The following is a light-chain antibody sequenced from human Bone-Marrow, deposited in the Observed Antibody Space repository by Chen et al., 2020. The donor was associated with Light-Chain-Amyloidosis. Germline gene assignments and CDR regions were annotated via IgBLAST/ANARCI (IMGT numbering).Light chain of an antibody. Sequence: QSVLTQPPSVSGAPGQKGTISCTGSRSNLGAGYDVHWYQQLPGTAPKLLIYDNNNRPSGVPDLFSGSKTGTSAFLAITGLQAEDEADYYCQSYDMSLYSSVFGGGTKLTVL. CDR3: QSYDMSLYSSV. V-gene: IGLV1-40*01. J-gene: IGLJ3*02. CDR1: RSNLGAGYD. CDR2: DNN.